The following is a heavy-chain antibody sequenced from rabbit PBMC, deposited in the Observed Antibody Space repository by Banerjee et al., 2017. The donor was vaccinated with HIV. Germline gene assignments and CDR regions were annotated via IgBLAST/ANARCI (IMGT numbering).Heavy chain of an antibody. D-gene: IGHD8-1*01. CDR1: GFSFSNKAV. CDR2: ISTSSGST. CDR3: ARGSAGSSSYFNL. Sequence: QEQLVESGGGLVKPEGSLKLSCTASGFSFSNKAVMCWVRQAPGKGLEWSGCISTSSGSTSYASWAKGRFTFSKSTSLNTVDLKMTSLTAADTATYFCARGSAGSSSYFNLWGQGTLVTVS. V-gene: IGHV1S43*01. J-gene: IGHJ4*01.